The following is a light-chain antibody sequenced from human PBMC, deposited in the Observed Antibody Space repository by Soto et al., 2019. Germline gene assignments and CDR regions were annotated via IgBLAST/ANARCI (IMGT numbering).Light chain of an antibody. Sequence: QSALTQPASVSGSPGQSITISCTGNSSDVGRYNSVSWYQHHPGKAPKLMIYEVSNRPSGVSNRFSASKSGNTASLTISGLQAEDEADYYCSSYTSSNTLGVFGGGTKLTVL. J-gene: IGLJ2*01. CDR2: EVS. CDR1: SSDVGRYNS. V-gene: IGLV2-14*01. CDR3: SSYTSSNTLGV.